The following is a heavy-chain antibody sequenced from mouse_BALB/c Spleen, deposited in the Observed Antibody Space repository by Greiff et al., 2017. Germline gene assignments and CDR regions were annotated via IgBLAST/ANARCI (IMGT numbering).Heavy chain of an antibody. CDR2: IRNKANGYTT. Sequence: EVKVVESGGGLVQPGGSLRLSCATSGFTFTDYYMSWVRQPPGKALEWLGFIRNKANGYTTEYSASVKGRFTISRDNSQSILYLQMNTLRAEDSATCYCARATFTTATLYWYLDVWGAGTTVTVSS. CDR3: ARATFTTATLYWYLDV. D-gene: IGHD1-2*01. CDR1: GFTFTDYY. V-gene: IGHV7-3*02. J-gene: IGHJ1*01.